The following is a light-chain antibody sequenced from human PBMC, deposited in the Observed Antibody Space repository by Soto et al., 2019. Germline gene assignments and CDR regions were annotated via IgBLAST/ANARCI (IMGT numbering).Light chain of an antibody. CDR2: GGS. Sequence: EIVLTQSPGTLSLSPGERATLSCRASQSVSSSYLAWYQQKPGQAPRLLIYGGSSRATGIPDRFSGSGSGTDFTLTIRRLEPEDFAVYYCHQYGSSSWTFGQGTKV. V-gene: IGKV3-20*01. CDR3: HQYGSSSWT. J-gene: IGKJ1*01. CDR1: QSVSSSY.